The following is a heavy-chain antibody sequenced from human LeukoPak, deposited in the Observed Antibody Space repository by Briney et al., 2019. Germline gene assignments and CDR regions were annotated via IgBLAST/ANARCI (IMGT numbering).Heavy chain of an antibody. CDR1: GFTFSHYW. Sequence: GSLRLSCAASGFTFSHYWMSWVRQAPGKGLEWLANIKQDGSEKYYVDSVKGRFTISRDNATNSLYLQMNSQRAEDTAIYYCARDQGALDIWGQGTMVTVSS. CDR2: IKQDGSEK. J-gene: IGHJ3*02. V-gene: IGHV3-7*01. CDR3: ARDQGALDI.